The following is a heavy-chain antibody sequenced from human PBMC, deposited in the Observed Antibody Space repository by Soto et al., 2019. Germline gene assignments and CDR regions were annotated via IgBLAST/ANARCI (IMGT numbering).Heavy chain of an antibody. D-gene: IGHD6-13*01. J-gene: IGHJ6*02. CDR3: ASEAIAAAAVYGMDV. CDR2: INAGNGNT. V-gene: IGHV1-3*05. CDR1: GYTFTSYV. Sequence: QVQLVQSGAEEKKPGASVKVSCKASGYTFTSYVMHWVRQAPGQRLEWMGWINAGNGNTKYSQKFQGRVTITRDTSASTAYMELISLRSEDTAVYYCASEAIAAAAVYGMDVWGQGTTVTVSS.